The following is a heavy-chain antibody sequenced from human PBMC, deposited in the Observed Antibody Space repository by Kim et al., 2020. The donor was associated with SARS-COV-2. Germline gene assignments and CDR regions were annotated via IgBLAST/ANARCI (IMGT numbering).Heavy chain of an antibody. CDR1: GFTFSSYA. CDR3: ANGNCSSIRCYDFGYFQR. D-gene: IGHD2-2*01. J-gene: IGHJ1*01. CDR2: ISDSGGST. V-gene: IGHV3-23*01. Sequence: GGSLRLSCAASGFTFSSYAMRWVRQAPGKGLEWVSAISDSGGSTYYADSVKGRFTISRDNSKNTLYLQMNSLRAEDTAVYYCANGNCSSIRCYDFGYFQRWGQGTLVTVSS.